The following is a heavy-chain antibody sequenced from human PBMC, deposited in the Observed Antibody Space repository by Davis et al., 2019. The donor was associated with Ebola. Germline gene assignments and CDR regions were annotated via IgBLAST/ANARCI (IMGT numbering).Heavy chain of an antibody. CDR1: GFTFSTYA. D-gene: IGHD3-9*01. V-gene: IGHV3-23*01. CDR3: AKDSILTGYYRNAFDI. CDR2: ISGSGGDT. Sequence: PGGSLRLSCAASGFTFSTYAMTWVRQAPGKGLGWVSTISGSGGDTYYADSVKGRFTISKDNSMNTLYLQMSSLRVEDTAVYHCAKDSILTGYYRNAFDIWGQGTMVTVSS. J-gene: IGHJ3*02.